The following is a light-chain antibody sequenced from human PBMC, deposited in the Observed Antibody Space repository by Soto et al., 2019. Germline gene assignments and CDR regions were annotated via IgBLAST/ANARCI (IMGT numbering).Light chain of an antibody. J-gene: IGKJ2*01. V-gene: IGKV3-20*01. Sequence: EIVLTQSPGTLSLSPGERATLSCRASQSVSSSYLAWYQQKPGQAPRLPIYGASSRATGIPDRFSGSGSGTAFTLTISRLEPEDFAVYYCQQYGSSPYTFGQGTKLEIK. CDR2: GAS. CDR1: QSVSSSY. CDR3: QQYGSSPYT.